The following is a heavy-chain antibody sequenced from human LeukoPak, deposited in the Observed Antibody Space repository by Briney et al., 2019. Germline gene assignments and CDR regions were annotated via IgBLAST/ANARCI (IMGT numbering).Heavy chain of an antibody. Sequence: PGRSLRLSCAASGFTFSSYAMHWVRQAPGKGLEWVAVISYDGSNKYYADSVKGRFTISRDNSKNALYLQMNSLRAEDTAVYYCARDYQLGPYYWGQGTLVTVSS. D-gene: IGHD2-2*01. V-gene: IGHV3-30*14. CDR3: ARDYQLGPYY. CDR1: GFTFSSYA. CDR2: ISYDGSNK. J-gene: IGHJ4*02.